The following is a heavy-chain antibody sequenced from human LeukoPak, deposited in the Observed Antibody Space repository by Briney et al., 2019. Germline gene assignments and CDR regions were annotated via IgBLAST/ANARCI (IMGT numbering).Heavy chain of an antibody. CDR2: IYYSGST. D-gene: IGHD3-22*01. V-gene: IGHV4-59*12. CDR3: ARDRGVIGYYYDSSGYYVDY. Sequence: PSETLSLTCTVSGGSISSYYWSWIRQPPGKGLEWIGYIYYSGSTNYNPSLKSRVTISVDTSKNQFSLKLSSVTAADTAVYYCARDRGVIGYYYDSSGYYVDYWGQGTLVTVSS. J-gene: IGHJ4*02. CDR1: GGSISSYY.